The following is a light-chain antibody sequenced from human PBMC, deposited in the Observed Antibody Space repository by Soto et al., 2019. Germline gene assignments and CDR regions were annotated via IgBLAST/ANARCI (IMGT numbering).Light chain of an antibody. CDR1: QGVSSK. Sequence: ITPSPVTLSQSPATRAVSSWEASQGVSSKLAWYQHKPGQAPRLLISGASTRATGIPARFSGSGSGTEFTLTISSLQSEDCAVYYCQQYHTWPITFGEGTKVDIK. J-gene: IGKJ4*02. CDR2: GAS. V-gene: IGKV3-15*01. CDR3: QQYHTWPIT.